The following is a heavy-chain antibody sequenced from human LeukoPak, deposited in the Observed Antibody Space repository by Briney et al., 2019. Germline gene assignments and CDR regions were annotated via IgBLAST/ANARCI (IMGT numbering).Heavy chain of an antibody. V-gene: IGHV3-23*01. J-gene: IGHJ4*02. CDR3: AQWGDFDVLTAYYVPDF. D-gene: IGHD3-9*01. CDR1: GFTFSNYA. CDR2: ITGSDGNT. Sequence: PGASLRLSCAASGFTFSNYAMSWVRQAPGKGLEWVSAITGSDGNTYYADPVKGRFTISRDNSKNTLYLQMNSLRAEDTAVYYCAQWGDFDVLTAYYVPDFWGQGTLVTVSS.